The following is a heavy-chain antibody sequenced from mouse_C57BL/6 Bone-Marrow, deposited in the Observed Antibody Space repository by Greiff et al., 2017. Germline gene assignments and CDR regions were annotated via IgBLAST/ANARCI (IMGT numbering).Heavy chain of an antibody. D-gene: IGHD2-10*02. V-gene: IGHV14-4*01. J-gene: IGHJ4*01. CDR3: TRVWLDY. CDR1: GFNIKDVY. Sequence: EVQLQESGAELVRPGASVKLSCTASGFNIKDVYMHWVKQRPEQGLEWIGWIDPENGDTEYASKFQGKATITADTSSNTAYLQLSSLTSEDTAVYYCTRVWLDYWGQGTSVTVSS. CDR2: IDPENGDT.